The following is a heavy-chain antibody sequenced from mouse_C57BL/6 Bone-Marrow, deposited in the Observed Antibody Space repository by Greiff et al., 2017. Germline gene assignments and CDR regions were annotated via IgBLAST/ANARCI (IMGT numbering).Heavy chain of an antibody. D-gene: IGHD2-2*01. J-gene: IGHJ3*01. CDR2: ISSGSSTI. CDR1: GFTFSDYG. V-gene: IGHV5-17*01. CDR3: AGYDGFAY. Sequence: EVQLQESGGGLVKPGGSLKLSCAASGFTFSDYGMHWVRQAPEKGLEWVAYISSGSSTIYYADTVKGRFTISRDNAKNTLFLQMTSLRSEDTAMYYCAGYDGFAYGGQGTLVTVSA.